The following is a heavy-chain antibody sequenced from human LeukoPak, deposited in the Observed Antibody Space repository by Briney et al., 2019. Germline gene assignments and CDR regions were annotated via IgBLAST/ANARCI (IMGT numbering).Heavy chain of an antibody. J-gene: IGHJ3*02. Sequence: PGGSLRLSCAASGFIVSSNYMSWVRQAPGKGLEWVSIIYGGGNTYYADSVKGRFTISRDNSKNTLYLQMSSLRAEDTAVYYCARAPRNYDFWSGYSGNAFDIWGQGTMVTVSS. CDR3: ARAPRNYDFWSGYSGNAFDI. CDR2: IYGGGNT. CDR1: GFIVSSNY. V-gene: IGHV3-53*01. D-gene: IGHD3-3*01.